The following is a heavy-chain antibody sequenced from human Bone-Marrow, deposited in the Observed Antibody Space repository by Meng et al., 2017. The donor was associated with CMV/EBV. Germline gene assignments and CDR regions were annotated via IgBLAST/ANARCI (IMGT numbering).Heavy chain of an antibody. CDR1: GFTSSDYY. CDR2: ISSSGDTI. J-gene: IGHJ4*02. CDR3: RVGHYNNW. V-gene: IGHV3-11*01. D-gene: IGHD1-1*01. Sequence: LRLSCSASGFTSSDYYLSWIRQAPGKGLEWISYISSSGDTIYYADSVKGRFTISRDNAKNSLYLQMNGLRAEDTAVYYCRVGHYNNWWGQGTLVTVSS.